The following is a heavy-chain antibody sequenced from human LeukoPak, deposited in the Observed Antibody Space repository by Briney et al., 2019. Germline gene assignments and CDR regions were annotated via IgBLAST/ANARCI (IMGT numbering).Heavy chain of an antibody. V-gene: IGHV1-46*01. J-gene: IGHJ5*02. CDR1: GYTFTSYY. CDR3: AREVRDDSSGYYVGKAGVFDP. CDR2: INPSGGST. D-gene: IGHD3-22*01. Sequence: ASVKVSCKASGYTFTSYYMHWVRQAPGQGLEWMGIINPSGGSTSYAQKFQGRVTMTRDTSTSTVYMELSSLRSEDTAVYYCAREVRDDSSGYYVGKAGVFDPWGQGTLVTVSS.